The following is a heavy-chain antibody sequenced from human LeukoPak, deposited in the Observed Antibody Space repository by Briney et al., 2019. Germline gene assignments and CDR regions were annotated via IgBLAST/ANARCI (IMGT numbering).Heavy chain of an antibody. J-gene: IGHJ4*02. CDR1: GASY. V-gene: IGHV4-39*07. CDR3: ASLRADGGNYPRFDY. Sequence: SETLFLTCTVSGASYWGWVRQSPEMGLEWIGSIYSTGGTYYNPSLKSRLTISLDTSKRQFSLKMTSMTAADTAVYYCASLRADGGNYPRFDYWGQGALVTVSA. CDR2: IYSTGGT. D-gene: IGHD4-23*01.